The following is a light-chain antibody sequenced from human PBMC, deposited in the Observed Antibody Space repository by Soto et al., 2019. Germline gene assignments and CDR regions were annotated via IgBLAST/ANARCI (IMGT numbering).Light chain of an antibody. Sequence: QSALTQPPSASGSPGQSVTISCTGTSSDVGGYNYVSWYQQHPGKAPKLMIYEVSKRPSGVPDRFSGSKSGNTASLTVSGSQAEDEDEYYCSSYAGSTNSVVFGGGTKLTVL. J-gene: IGLJ2*01. CDR2: EVS. CDR1: SSDVGGYNY. V-gene: IGLV2-8*01. CDR3: SSYAGSTNSVV.